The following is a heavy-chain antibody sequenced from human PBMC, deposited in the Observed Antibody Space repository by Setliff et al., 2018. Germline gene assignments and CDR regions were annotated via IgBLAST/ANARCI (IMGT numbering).Heavy chain of an antibody. D-gene: IGHD2-15*01. CDR3: VRPGGTTVVARHFDY. J-gene: IGHJ4*01. CDR1: DDSFTSSRYY. V-gene: IGHV4-39*01. CDR2: ISYSGTP. Sequence: PSETLSLTCTVSDDSFTSSRYYWGWIRQAPGSGLEWIGSISYSGTPYYNASVESRGTISIDTSRNQFSLELRSVTVADTATYYCVRPGGTTVVARHFDYWGSGILVTVSS.